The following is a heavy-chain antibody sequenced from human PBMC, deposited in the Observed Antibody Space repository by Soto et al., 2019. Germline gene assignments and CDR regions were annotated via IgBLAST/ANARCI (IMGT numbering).Heavy chain of an antibody. CDR1: GFSVTTNGVG. CDR3: AHTVARGAYWETFNY. V-gene: IGHV2-5*02. D-gene: IGHD1-26*01. CDR2: IYRDDDK. J-gene: IGHJ4*02. Sequence: QITLKESGPTLVKPTQTLTLTCTVSGFSVTTNGVGVGWFRQPPGKAQEWLALIYRDDDKRYRPSLKSRVTITKDNTKNQVVLTMTNLDPVDTATYYCAHTVARGAYWETFNYWGQGTLVTVSS.